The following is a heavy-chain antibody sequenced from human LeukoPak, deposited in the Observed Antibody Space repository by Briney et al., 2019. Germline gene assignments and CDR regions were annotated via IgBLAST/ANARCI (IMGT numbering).Heavy chain of an antibody. CDR3: ARARYCSSTSCPDDAFDI. J-gene: IGHJ3*02. Sequence: NPSETLSLTCTVSAGSISSYYWSWIRQPAGKGLEWIGRIYTSGSTNYNPSLKSRVTMSVDTSKNQLSLKLSSVTAADTAVYYCARARYCSSTSCPDDAFDIWGQGTMVIVSS. CDR1: AGSISSYY. V-gene: IGHV4-4*07. CDR2: IYTSGST. D-gene: IGHD2-2*01.